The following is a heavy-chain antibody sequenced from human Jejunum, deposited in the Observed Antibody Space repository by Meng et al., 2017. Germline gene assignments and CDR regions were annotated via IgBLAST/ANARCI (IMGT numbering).Heavy chain of an antibody. V-gene: IGHV3-23*01. CDR1: GFSFSDQS. J-gene: IGHJ5*01. D-gene: IGHD3-10*01. CDR3: ANRAWLES. Sequence: GGSLRLSCAASGFSFSDQSMSWVRQAPGKGLEWVSVIFDRDGSTYYADSVKGRFTISRDNSKNTLYLQMSSLRVDDTAVYNCANRAWLESWGQGTLVTVSS. CDR2: IFDRDGST.